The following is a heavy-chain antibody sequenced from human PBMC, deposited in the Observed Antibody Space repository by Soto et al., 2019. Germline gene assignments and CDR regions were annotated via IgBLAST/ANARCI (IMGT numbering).Heavy chain of an antibody. V-gene: IGHV3-33*08. Sequence: GGSLRLSCAASGFTFSSYGMHWVRQAPGKGLEWVAVIWYDGSNKYYADSVKGRFTISRDNSKNTLYLQMNSLRAEDTAVYYCARDKGYSYGYIDYWGQGTLVTVSS. CDR2: IWYDGSNK. D-gene: IGHD5-18*01. CDR1: GFTFSSYG. CDR3: ARDKGYSYGYIDY. J-gene: IGHJ4*02.